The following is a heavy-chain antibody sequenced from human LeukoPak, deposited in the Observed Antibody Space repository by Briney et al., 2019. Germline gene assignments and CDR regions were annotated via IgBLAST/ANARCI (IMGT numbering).Heavy chain of an antibody. CDR1: FGSISSDSHY. Sequence: PSETLSFTCTVSFGSISSDSHYWGWIRQPPGNRLEWIASIYYGGTTQYNPSLKSRATISIDTSNNRFSLRLTSATAADTAVYYCARWSSDWENNYFDPWGQGILVTVSS. J-gene: IGHJ5*02. CDR3: ARWSSDWENNYFDP. D-gene: IGHD6-19*01. V-gene: IGHV4-39*07. CDR2: IYYGGTT.